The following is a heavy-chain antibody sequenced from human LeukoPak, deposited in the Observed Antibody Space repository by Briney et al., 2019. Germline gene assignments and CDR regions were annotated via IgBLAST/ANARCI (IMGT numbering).Heavy chain of an antibody. D-gene: IGHD6-13*01. CDR2: IIPIFGTA. CDR3: ARMAAAGTGWYYYYGMDA. Sequence: GSSVKVSCKASGGTFSSYAISWVRQAPGQGLEWMGGIIPIFGTANYAQKFQGRVTITADKSTSTAYMELSSLRSEDTAVYYCARMAAAGTGWYYYYGMDAWGKGTTVTVSS. J-gene: IGHJ6*04. V-gene: IGHV1-69*06. CDR1: GGTFSSYA.